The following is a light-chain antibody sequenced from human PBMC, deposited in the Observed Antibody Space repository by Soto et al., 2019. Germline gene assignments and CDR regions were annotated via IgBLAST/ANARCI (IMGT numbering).Light chain of an antibody. CDR2: GAS. CDR1: QSVRSNY. V-gene: IGKV3-20*01. Sequence: EIVLTQSPGTLSLSPGERATLSCRASQSVRSNYLAWYQRKPGQAPRLLIYGASTRATGIPDRFSGTGSGTVFTLTISRLEPEDFAVYYCQQYGGSPYTFGQGTKLEIK. J-gene: IGKJ2*01. CDR3: QQYGGSPYT.